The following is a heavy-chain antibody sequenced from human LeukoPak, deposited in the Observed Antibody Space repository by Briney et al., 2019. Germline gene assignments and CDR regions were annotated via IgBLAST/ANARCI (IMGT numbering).Heavy chain of an antibody. CDR1: GFTFTNYA. CDR3: ARVSYRYYGSGSFQFDY. Sequence: GGSLRLSCAASGFTFTNYAMACVRQAPGKGLEWVSAISASGDSTHYADSVKGRFTISRDNSKNTLYVQMNSLRAEDTAVYYCARVSYRYYGSGSFQFDYWGQGTLVTVSS. J-gene: IGHJ4*02. D-gene: IGHD3-10*01. V-gene: IGHV3-23*01. CDR2: ISASGDST.